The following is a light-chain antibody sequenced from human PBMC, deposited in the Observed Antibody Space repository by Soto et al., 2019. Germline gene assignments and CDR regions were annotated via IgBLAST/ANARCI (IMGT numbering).Light chain of an antibody. V-gene: IGKV3-20*01. Sequence: EIVLTQSPVTLSLSPGERATLSCRASQSVSRSYLACYQQKPGQAPRLLSYAASSRATGIPDRFSGSGSGTDFTLTISRLDPEDFAVYCCQQYGSSGTFGQGTKVEIK. CDR2: AAS. CDR3: QQYGSSGT. J-gene: IGKJ1*01. CDR1: QSVSRSY.